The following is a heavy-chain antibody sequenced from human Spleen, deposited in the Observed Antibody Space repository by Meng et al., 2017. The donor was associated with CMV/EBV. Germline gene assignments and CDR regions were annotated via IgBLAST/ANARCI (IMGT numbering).Heavy chain of an antibody. V-gene: IGHV3-23*03. Sequence: GESLKISCAASDFTFGKYAMTWVRQAPGKGLEWVSLIYSGGSATYSADSVKGRSTISRDNSKNTLYLQMNSLRAEDTAVYYCAKDRITMVRGVPHPDVWGQGTTVTVSS. CDR1: DFTFGKYA. D-gene: IGHD3-10*01. CDR3: AKDRITMVRGVPHPDV. CDR2: IYSGGSAT. J-gene: IGHJ6*02.